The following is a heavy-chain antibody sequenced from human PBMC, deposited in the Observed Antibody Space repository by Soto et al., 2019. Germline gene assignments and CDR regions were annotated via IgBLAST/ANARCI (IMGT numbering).Heavy chain of an antibody. Sequence: SVKVSCKASGGTFSSYAISWVRQAPGEGLEWMGGIIPIFGTANYAQKFQVRVTITEEESTSIAYMELCSLRSEDTAGYYCARGNGGPGWRDWFGGFERWRQGSLV. CDR1: GGTFSSYA. CDR3: ARGNGGPGWRDWFGGFER. D-gene: IGHD3-10*01. J-gene: IGHJ5*02. V-gene: IGHV1-69*13. CDR2: IIPIFGTA.